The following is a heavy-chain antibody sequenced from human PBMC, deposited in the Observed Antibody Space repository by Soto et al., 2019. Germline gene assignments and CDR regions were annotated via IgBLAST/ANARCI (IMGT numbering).Heavy chain of an antibody. CDR1: GFTFSGYW. V-gene: IGHV3-7*03. D-gene: IGHD2-2*01. Sequence: GGSLRLSCAASGFTFSGYWMAWVRQAPGKGLEWVASIKQDESEKFYVDSVKGRFTISRDNAKKTVYLQMNGLRAEDTAVYYCARDPGPRAAAIRGLGWFDPWGQGTLVTVSS. J-gene: IGHJ5*02. CDR3: ARDPGPRAAAIRGLGWFDP. CDR2: IKQDESEK.